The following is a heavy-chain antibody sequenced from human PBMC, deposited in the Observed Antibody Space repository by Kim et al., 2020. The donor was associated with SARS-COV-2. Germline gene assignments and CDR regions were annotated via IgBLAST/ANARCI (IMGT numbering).Heavy chain of an antibody. CDR3: ATVTEGPSQYDY. V-gene: IGHV4-31*03. Sequence: SETLSLTCTVSGGSISSGGYYWSWIRQHPGKGLEWIGYIYYSGSTYYNPSLKSRVTISVDTSKNQFSLKLSSVTAADTAVYYCATVTEGPSQYDYWGQGTLVTVSS. CDR2: IYYSGST. CDR1: GGSISSGGYY. J-gene: IGHJ4*02. D-gene: IGHD4-17*01.